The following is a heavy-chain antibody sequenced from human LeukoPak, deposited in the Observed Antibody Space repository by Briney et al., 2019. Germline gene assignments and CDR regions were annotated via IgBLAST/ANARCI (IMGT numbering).Heavy chain of an antibody. CDR3: AKDPDCTSGVCYTFFDY. D-gene: IGHD2-8*01. CDR2: ISSSSSTM. CDR1: GFTFNTYN. J-gene: IGHJ4*02. Sequence: GGSLRLSCAASGFTFNTYNMNWVRQAPGKGLEWVSYISSSSSTMCYADSVKGRFTISRDNSKNTLYLQMNSLRAEDTAVYYCAKDPDCTSGVCYTFFDYWGQGTLVTVSS. V-gene: IGHV3-48*01.